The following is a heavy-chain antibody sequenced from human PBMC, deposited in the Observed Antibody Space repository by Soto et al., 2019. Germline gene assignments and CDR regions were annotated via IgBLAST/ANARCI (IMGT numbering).Heavy chain of an antibody. J-gene: IGHJ4*02. CDR2: IKSDGSRT. V-gene: IGHV3-74*01. CDR3: ASDGLISVAGVDFDY. Sequence: EVQLVESGGGLVQPGGSLRLSCAASGFTFSSYWMHWVRQVPGKGLVWVSRIKSDGSRTDYADSVKGRFTISRDNGKNTLYLHMNSLRADDTAVYYCASDGLISVAGVDFDYWGRGTLVTVSS. CDR1: GFTFSSYW. D-gene: IGHD6-13*01.